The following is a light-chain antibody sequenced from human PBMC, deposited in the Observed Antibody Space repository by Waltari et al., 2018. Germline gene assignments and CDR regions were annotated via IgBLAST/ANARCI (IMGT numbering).Light chain of an antibody. J-gene: IGLJ3*02. CDR2: GNN. Sequence: QSVLTQPPSASETPGQRVTISCSGSSSNIGSNYVYWYQQLPGTAPKLLIYGNNQRASGVPDRFSGSKSGTSASLAISGLRSEDEADYYCAAWDDSLSAGVFGGGTKLTVL. CDR1: SSNIGSNY. V-gene: IGLV1-47*01. CDR3: AAWDDSLSAGV.